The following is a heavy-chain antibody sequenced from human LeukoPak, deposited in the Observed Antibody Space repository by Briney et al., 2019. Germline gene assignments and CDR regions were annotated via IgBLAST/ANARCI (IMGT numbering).Heavy chain of an antibody. CDR1: GGSISSSSYY. V-gene: IGHV4-39*07. CDR2: IYYSGST. D-gene: IGHD1/OR15-1a*01. Sequence: SETLSLTCTVSGGSISSSSYYWGWIRQPPGKGLEWIGSIYYSGSTSYDPSLKSRVTISVDTSKNQFFLNLSSVTAADTAVYYCASAPNIYFDYWGQGTLVTVSS. CDR3: ASAPNIYFDY. J-gene: IGHJ4*02.